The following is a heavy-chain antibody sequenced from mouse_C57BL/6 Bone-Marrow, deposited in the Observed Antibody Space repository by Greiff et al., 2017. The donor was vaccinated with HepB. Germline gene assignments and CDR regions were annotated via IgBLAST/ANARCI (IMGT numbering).Heavy chain of an antibody. Sequence: DVHLVESGGGLVKPGGSLKLSCAASGFTFSSYAMSWVRQTPEKRLEWVATISDGGSYTYYPDNVKGRFTISRDNAKNNLYLQMSHLQSDDTAMYYCARDQRYPLDYWGQGTTLTVSS. CDR2: ISDGGSYT. V-gene: IGHV5-4*01. D-gene: IGHD1-1*01. J-gene: IGHJ2*01. CDR1: GFTFSSYA. CDR3: ARDQRYPLDY.